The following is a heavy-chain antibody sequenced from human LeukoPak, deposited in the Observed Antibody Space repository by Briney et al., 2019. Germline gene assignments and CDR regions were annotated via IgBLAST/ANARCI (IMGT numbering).Heavy chain of an antibody. D-gene: IGHD6-19*01. Sequence: PGGSLRLSCAASGLTFSSYAMSWVRQAPGKGLEWVSAISGSGGSTYYADSVKGRFTISRDNSKNTLYLQMNSLRAEDTAVYYCAKDAGGPYSSVVLYYFDYWGQGTLVTVSS. J-gene: IGHJ4*02. CDR1: GLTFSSYA. CDR2: ISGSGGST. V-gene: IGHV3-23*01. CDR3: AKDAGGPYSSVVLYYFDY.